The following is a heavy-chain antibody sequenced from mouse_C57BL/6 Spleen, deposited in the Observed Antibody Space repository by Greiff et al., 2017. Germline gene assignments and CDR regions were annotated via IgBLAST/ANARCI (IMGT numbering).Heavy chain of an antibody. CDR1: GFTFSDYG. J-gene: IGHJ4*01. CDR3: ARRDYDYDSYAMDY. Sequence: EVQLVESGGGLVKPGGSLKLSCAASGFTFSDYGMHWVRQAPEKGLEWVAYISSGSSTIYYADTVKGRFTISRDNAKNTLFLQMTSLRSEDTAMYYCARRDYDYDSYAMDYWGQGTSVTVSS. D-gene: IGHD2-4*01. V-gene: IGHV5-17*01. CDR2: ISSGSSTI.